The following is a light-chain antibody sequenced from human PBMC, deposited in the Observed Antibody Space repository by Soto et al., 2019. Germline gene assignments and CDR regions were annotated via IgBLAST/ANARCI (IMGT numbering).Light chain of an antibody. V-gene: IGKV1-39*01. Sequence: DIQMTQSPSTLSASVGDRVTITCWASQNIGAWLAWYQQKTGKAPKPLIYAASRLQSGVPSRCSGSGSGTDFTLTISSLQPEDFATYYCQQSYSTPLTFGGGTKVDIK. J-gene: IGKJ4*01. CDR1: QNIGAW. CDR2: AAS. CDR3: QQSYSTPLT.